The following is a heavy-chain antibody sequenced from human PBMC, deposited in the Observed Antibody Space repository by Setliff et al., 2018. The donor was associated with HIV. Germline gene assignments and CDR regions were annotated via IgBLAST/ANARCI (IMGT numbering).Heavy chain of an antibody. J-gene: IGHJ6*02. CDR1: GYSISSGYY. CDR2: LYHSGSP. CDR3: ARPVSKYFYGMDV. V-gene: IGHV4-38-2*01. Sequence: SSETLSLTCDVSGYSISSGYYWGWIRQPPGKGLEWIGTLYHSGSPIYNSSLKSRVTISGDPSNNQLSLSLSSVTAADTAVYYCARPVSKYFYGMDVWGLGTTVTVSS.